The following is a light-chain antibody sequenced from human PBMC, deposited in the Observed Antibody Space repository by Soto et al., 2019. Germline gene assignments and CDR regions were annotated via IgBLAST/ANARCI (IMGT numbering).Light chain of an antibody. V-gene: IGLV2-23*02. J-gene: IGLJ2*01. Sequence: QSALTQPASVSGSPGQSIPISCTGTSSDVGSYNLVSGYQQHPGKAPKLMIYEVTKRPSGVSDRISGSKSGNTASLTISGLQSEDEADYYCCAYAGRITLVVGGGTKLTVL. CDR3: CAYAGRITLV. CDR2: EVT. CDR1: SSDVGSYNL.